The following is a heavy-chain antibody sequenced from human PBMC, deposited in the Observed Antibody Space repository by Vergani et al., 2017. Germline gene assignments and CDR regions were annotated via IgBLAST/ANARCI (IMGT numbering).Heavy chain of an antibody. CDR2: IDHTGRP. V-gene: IGHV4-34*01. Sequence: QVQLQQWGGGLLKPSETLSLTCVVNGGSFTSYHWTWIRQSPGEGLEWVGDIDHTGRPDYNLSLKSRLTMSVDKSRNQFSLTLNSVTATDTAIYFCARGNTETNGHLYYYYYMDVWGQGTAVTVS. CDR3: ARGNTETNGHLYYYYYMDV. D-gene: IGHD4-11*01. CDR1: GGSFTSYH. J-gene: IGHJ6*03.